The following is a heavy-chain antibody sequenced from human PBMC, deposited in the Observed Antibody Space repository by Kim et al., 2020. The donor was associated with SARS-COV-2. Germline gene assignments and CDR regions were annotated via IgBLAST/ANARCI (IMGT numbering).Heavy chain of an antibody. CDR2: IDDSGSA. Sequence: SETLSLTCTVSGVSITNYYWSWIRQPPGKGLEWMGYIDDSGSANYNPSPKSRVTISVDMSKNKSSLNLSSVTAADTAVYYCSRDRSGTSYFDCWGQGTLVTVSS. V-gene: IGHV4-59*01. J-gene: IGHJ4*02. CDR3: SRDRSGTSYFDC. CDR1: GVSITNYY.